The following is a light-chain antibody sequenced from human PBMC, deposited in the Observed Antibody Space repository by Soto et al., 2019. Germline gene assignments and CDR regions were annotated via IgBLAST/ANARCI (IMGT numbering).Light chain of an antibody. CDR1: QSINAH. CDR3: QQYNTWLWT. J-gene: IGKJ1*01. CDR2: GAS. Sequence: EVVMTQSPATLSVSPGERVTLSCRASQSINAHLAWYQQKPGQAPRLLIHGASTRATGIPARFSGSGFGTNFILTISCLQSEDFAVYYCQQYNTWLWTFGQGTKVEIQ. V-gene: IGKV3-15*01.